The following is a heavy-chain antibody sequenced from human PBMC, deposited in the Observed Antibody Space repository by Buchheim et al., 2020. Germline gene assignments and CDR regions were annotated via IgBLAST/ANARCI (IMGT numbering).Heavy chain of an antibody. Sequence: QVQLVESGGGVVQPGRSLRLSCAASGFTFSSYGMHWVRQAPGKGLEWVAVISYDGSNKYYADSVKGRFTISRENSKNTLYLQMNSLRAEDTAVYYCAKDARVDSWYGIYYYYYGMDVWGQGTT. V-gene: IGHV3-30*18. CDR1: GFTFSSYG. D-gene: IGHD6-13*01. J-gene: IGHJ6*02. CDR3: AKDARVDSWYGIYYYYYGMDV. CDR2: ISYDGSNK.